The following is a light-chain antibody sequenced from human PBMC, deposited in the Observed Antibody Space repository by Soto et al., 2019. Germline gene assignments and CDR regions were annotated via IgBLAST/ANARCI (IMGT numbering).Light chain of an antibody. V-gene: IGKV1-12*01. CDR2: AAS. Sequence: DIRITQSPSSVSASLGDRVTITWRASQGVSSWLAWYQQKPGKAPKLLIYAASSLHSGVPSRFSGSGSGTDFTLTISSLQPEDFATYYCQQTNSFPRTFGGGTKVDIK. CDR3: QQTNSFPRT. CDR1: QGVSSW. J-gene: IGKJ4*01.